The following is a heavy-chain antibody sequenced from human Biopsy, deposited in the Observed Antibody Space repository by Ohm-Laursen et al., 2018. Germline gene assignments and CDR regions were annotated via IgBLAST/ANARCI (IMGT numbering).Heavy chain of an antibody. CDR1: GFTFENYA. D-gene: IGHD6-19*01. J-gene: IGHJ4*02. V-gene: IGHV3-9*01. Sequence: RSLRLSCAASGFTFENYAMNWVRQAPGKGLEWVSGISWNSSSVVYADSVKGRFTISRDNAKNSLYLQMHSLRAEDTAFYYCAKASGYSSGWPIDYWGQGNLVTVSS. CDR2: ISWNSSSV. CDR3: AKASGYSSGWPIDY.